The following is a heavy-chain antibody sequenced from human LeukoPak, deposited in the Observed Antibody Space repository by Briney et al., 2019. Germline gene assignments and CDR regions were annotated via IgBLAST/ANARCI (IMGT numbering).Heavy chain of an antibody. D-gene: IGHD1-1*01. CDR1: GGSISTYY. CDR3: ARENWRVLGL. J-gene: IGHJ2*01. V-gene: IGHV4-59*01. Sequence: SEPLSLTCTVSGGSISTYYWSWIRQPPGKGLEWVGYIYYSGITNYNPSLKSRVTISVDTSKNQFSLKLSSVTAADTAVYYCARENWRVLGLWGRGTLVTVSS. CDR2: IYYSGIT.